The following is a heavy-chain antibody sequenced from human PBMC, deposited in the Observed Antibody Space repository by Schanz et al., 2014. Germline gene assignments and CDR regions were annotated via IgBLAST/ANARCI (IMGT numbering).Heavy chain of an antibody. CDR1: GFTFSSSG. J-gene: IGHJ4*02. CDR2: IPSDESNK. D-gene: IGHD5-18*01. CDR3: AKDEGYNYGYIFDY. V-gene: IGHV3-30*02. Sequence: QVQLVESGGGVVQPGGSLRLSCAASGFTFSSSGMHWVRQAPGKGQEWVAFIPSDESNKYYIDSVKGRFTISRDNSRETMFLQMNTLRPDDTAVYYCAKDEGYNYGYIFDYWGQGTLVTVSS.